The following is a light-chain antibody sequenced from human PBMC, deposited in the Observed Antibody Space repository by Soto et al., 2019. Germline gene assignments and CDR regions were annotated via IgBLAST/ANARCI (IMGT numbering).Light chain of an antibody. CDR3: SSYAGSNNVV. J-gene: IGLJ2*01. V-gene: IGLV2-8*01. CDR1: SSDVGGYTY. Sequence: QPVLTQPPSASGSPGQSVTISCTGTSSDVGGYTYVSWYQQHPGKAPKLIIYEVTKRPSGVPDRFSGSKSGNTASLTVSGLQAEDEADYYCSSYAGSNNVVFGGGTKLTVL. CDR2: EVT.